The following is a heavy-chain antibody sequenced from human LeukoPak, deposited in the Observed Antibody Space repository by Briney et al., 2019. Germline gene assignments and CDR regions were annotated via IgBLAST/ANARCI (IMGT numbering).Heavy chain of an antibody. CDR3: ARDPIVKVVVNKADAFDI. V-gene: IGHV3-74*01. CDR1: GFTFSKYW. CDR2: INTDGTVT. Sequence: PGGSLRLSCAASGFTFSKYWMLWVRQAPGKGLESVSRINTDGTVTTYADSVKGRFTISRDNSKNTLYLQMNSLRAEDTAVYYCARDPIVKVVVNKADAFDIWGQGTMVTVSS. D-gene: IGHD3-22*01. J-gene: IGHJ3*02.